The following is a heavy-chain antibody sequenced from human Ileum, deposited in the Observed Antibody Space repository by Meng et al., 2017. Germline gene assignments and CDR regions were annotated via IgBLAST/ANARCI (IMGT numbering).Heavy chain of an antibody. J-gene: IGHJ4*02. Sequence: QLNGVGPGLVKPSGALSLTCAVSGGSINSYVWWSWVRQAPGKGLEWIGEIYPGGSINYNPSLKSRVTISADTSKNQFSLSLDSVTAADTAVYYCVRNDYCSGGTCYPHFDYWGQGTLVTVSS. V-gene: IGHV4-4*02. D-gene: IGHD2-15*01. CDR2: IYPGGSI. CDR3: VRNDYCSGGTCYPHFDY. CDR1: GGSINSYVW.